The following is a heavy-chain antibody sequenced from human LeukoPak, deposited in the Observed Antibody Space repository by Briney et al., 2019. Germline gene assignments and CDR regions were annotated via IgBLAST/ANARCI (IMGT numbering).Heavy chain of an antibody. D-gene: IGHD2-2*02. J-gene: IGHJ5*02. Sequence: SETLSLTRTVSGGSISSYYWSWIRQPPGKGLEWIGYIYYSGSTNYNPSLKSRVTISVDTSKNQFSLKLSSVTAADTAVYYCARGIRYCSSTSCYRRFNWFDPWGQGTLVTVSS. CDR1: GGSISSYY. CDR3: ARGIRYCSSTSCYRRFNWFDP. V-gene: IGHV4-59*01. CDR2: IYYSGST.